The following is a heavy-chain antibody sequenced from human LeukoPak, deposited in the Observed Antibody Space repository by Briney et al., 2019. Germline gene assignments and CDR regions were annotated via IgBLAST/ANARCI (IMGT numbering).Heavy chain of an antibody. CDR2: ISYDGSNK. CDR3: GGAPAALADY. V-gene: IGHV3-30*03. CDR1: GFTFSSYG. D-gene: IGHD1-14*01. J-gene: IGHJ4*02. Sequence: GGSLRLSCAASGFTFSSYGMHWVRQAPGKGLEWVAVISYDGSNKYYADSVKGRFTISRDNSKNTLYPQMNSLRAEDTAVYYCGGAPAALADYWGQGTLVTVSS.